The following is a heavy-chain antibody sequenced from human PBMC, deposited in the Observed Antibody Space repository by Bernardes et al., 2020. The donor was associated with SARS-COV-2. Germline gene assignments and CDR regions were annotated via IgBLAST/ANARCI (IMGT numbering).Heavy chain of an antibody. Sequence: GGSLRLSCAASGFTFSSSWMSWVRQAPGKGLEWVANIKEDGREKNYVDSVKGRFSISRDNAKNSLYLQMNSLRAEDTAVDYCAKGGYRYGYWGQGTLVTDSS. CDR1: GFTFSSSW. CDR3: AKGGYRYGY. D-gene: IGHD5-18*01. CDR2: IKEDGREK. V-gene: IGHV3-7*01. J-gene: IGHJ4*02.